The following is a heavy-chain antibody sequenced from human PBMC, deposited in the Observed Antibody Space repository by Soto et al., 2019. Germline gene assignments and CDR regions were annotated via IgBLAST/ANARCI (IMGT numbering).Heavy chain of an antibody. D-gene: IGHD1-1*01. J-gene: IGHJ6*02. Sequence: GGSLRLSCAASGFTFSSYAMSWVRQAPGKGLEWVSAISGSGGSTYYADSVKGRFTISRDNSKNTLYLQMNSLRAEDTAVYYCAKVRESANDNSRYGMDGWGHGTTVTV. CDR1: GFTFSSYA. CDR2: ISGSGGST. CDR3: AKVRESANDNSRYGMDG. V-gene: IGHV3-23*01.